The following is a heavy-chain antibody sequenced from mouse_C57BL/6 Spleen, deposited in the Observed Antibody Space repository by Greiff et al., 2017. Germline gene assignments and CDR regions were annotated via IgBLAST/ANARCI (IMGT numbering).Heavy chain of an antibody. D-gene: IGHD2-1*01. Sequence: EVKLMESEGGLVQPGSSMKLSCTASGFTFSDYYMAWVRQVPEKGLEWVANINYDGSSTYYLDSLKSRFIISRDNAKNILYLQMSSLKSEDTATYYCARGYYGNYAMDYWGQGTSVTVSS. CDR3: ARGYYGNYAMDY. J-gene: IGHJ4*01. CDR1: GFTFSDYY. CDR2: INYDGSST. V-gene: IGHV5-16*01.